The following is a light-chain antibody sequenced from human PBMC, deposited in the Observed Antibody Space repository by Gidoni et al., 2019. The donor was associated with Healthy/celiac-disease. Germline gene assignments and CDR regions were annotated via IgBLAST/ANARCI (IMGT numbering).Light chain of an antibody. Sequence: EIVLTQSPGTLSLSPGERATLSCRASQSVSSSYLAWYQQKPGQAPRLLSYGASSRATGIPDRFSGSGSGTDFTLTISRLEPEDFAVYYCQQYGSSPPMYTFXQXTKLEIK. CDR1: QSVSSSY. J-gene: IGKJ2*01. CDR2: GAS. CDR3: QQYGSSPPMYT. V-gene: IGKV3-20*01.